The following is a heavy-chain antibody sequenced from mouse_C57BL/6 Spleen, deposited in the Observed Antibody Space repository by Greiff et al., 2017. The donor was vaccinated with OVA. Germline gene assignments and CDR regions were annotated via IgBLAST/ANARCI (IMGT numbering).Heavy chain of an antibody. CDR2: IDPSDSYT. J-gene: IGHJ3*01. CDR3: ARRYYGSSYGAY. D-gene: IGHD1-1*01. CDR1: GYTFTSYW. Sequence: VQLQQPGAELVKPGASVKMSCKASGYTFTSYWMPWVKQRPGQGLEWIGGIDPSDSYTKYNQKFKGKATLTVDKSSSTSYMQLVSLTSADSAVYYCARRYYGSSYGAYWGQGTLVTVSS. V-gene: IGHV1-50*01.